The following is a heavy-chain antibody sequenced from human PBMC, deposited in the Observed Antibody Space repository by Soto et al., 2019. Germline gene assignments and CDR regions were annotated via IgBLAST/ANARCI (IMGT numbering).Heavy chain of an antibody. Sequence: QVQLVQSGAEVKKPGSSVKVSCKGSGGAFSSYAISWVRQAPGQGLEWMGGIIPIFATANYAQKFQGRVTITADEYTSTAYMELSSLRSEDTAVDYCASALGYCSGGSCYTEYFYGMDVWGQGTTVTVSS. D-gene: IGHD2-15*01. CDR1: GGAFSSYA. J-gene: IGHJ6*02. CDR2: IIPIFATA. CDR3: ASALGYCSGGSCYTEYFYGMDV. V-gene: IGHV1-69*12.